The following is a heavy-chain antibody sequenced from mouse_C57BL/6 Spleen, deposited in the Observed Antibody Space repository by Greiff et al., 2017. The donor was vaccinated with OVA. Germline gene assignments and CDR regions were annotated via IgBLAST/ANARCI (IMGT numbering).Heavy chain of an antibody. CDR3: ARSDGSSPWFAY. CDR2: IDPSDSYT. Sequence: QVQLQQSGAELVMPGASVKLSCKASGYTFTSYWMHWVKQRPGQGLEWIGEIDPSDSYTNYNQKFKGKSTLTVDKSSSTAYMQLSSLTSEDSAVYYCARSDGSSPWFAYWGQGTLVTVSA. CDR1: GYTFTSYW. D-gene: IGHD1-1*01. V-gene: IGHV1-69*01. J-gene: IGHJ3*01.